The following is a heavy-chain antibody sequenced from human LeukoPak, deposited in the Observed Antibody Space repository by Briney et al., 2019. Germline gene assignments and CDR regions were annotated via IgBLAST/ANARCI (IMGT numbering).Heavy chain of an antibody. CDR1: GFTFSTYA. CDR3: AKEGEHHYFDY. V-gene: IGHV3-23*01. J-gene: IGHJ4*02. D-gene: IGHD1/OR15-1a*01. CDR2: ISGSGGTT. Sequence: GGSLRLSCAASGFTFSTYAMSWVRQAPGKGLEWVSAISGSGGTTYYADSVKGRFTISRDNSKNTLFLQMNSLRAEDTAVYYCAKEGEHHYFDYWGQGTLVTVSS.